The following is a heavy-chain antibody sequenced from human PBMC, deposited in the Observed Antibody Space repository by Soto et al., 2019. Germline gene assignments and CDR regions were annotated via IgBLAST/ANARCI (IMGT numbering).Heavy chain of an antibody. CDR3: ARGFQLSPIFDY. CDR2: IYSGGST. CDR1: GLTVSSNY. V-gene: IGHV3-66*01. Sequence: PGGSLRLSCAASGLTVSSNYMSWVRQAPGKGLEWVSVIYSGGSTYYADSVKGRFTISRDNSKNTLYLQMNSLRAEDTAVYYCARGFQLSPIFDYWGQGTLVTVSS. J-gene: IGHJ4*02. D-gene: IGHD2-2*01.